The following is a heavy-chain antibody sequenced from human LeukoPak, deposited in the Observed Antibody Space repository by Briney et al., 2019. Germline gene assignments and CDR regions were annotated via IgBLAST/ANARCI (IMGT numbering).Heavy chain of an antibody. V-gene: IGHV4-61*02. CDR1: GGSISSGSYY. D-gene: IGHD6-6*01. Sequence: SETLSLTCTVSGGSISSGSYYWSWIRQPAGKGLEWIGRIYTSGSTNYNPSLKSRVTISVDTSKNQFSLKLSPVTAADTAVYYCARALAGRPPPAYYYYYMDVWGKGTTVTVSS. CDR3: ARALAGRPPPAYYYYYMDV. J-gene: IGHJ6*03. CDR2: IYTSGST.